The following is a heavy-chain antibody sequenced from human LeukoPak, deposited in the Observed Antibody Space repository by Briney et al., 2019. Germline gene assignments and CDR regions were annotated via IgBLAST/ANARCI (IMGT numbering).Heavy chain of an antibody. Sequence: GGSLRLSCAPSGLTVSNNYMSWVRQVPGRGLEWVSVIYSGGDTYYTDSVKGRFTISRDNSKNTLHLQMNSLRVDDTAVYYCATHFWSGYSPFDYWGQGTLVTVSS. CDR3: ATHFWSGYSPFDY. J-gene: IGHJ4*02. CDR2: IYSGGDT. V-gene: IGHV3-66*04. D-gene: IGHD3-3*01. CDR1: GLTVSNNY.